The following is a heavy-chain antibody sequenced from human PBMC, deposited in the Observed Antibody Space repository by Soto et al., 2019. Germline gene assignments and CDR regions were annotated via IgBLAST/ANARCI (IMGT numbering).Heavy chain of an antibody. D-gene: IGHD1-26*01. CDR1: GFTFSSYA. CDR2: ISGSGDST. V-gene: IGHV3-23*01. Sequence: EVQLLESGGGLVQPGGSLRLSCAASGFTFSSYAMSWVRQAPGTGLEWVSVISGSGDSTYYADSVKGRFTISRDNSKNTLYLQMSSLRADDTAVYYCAKRGSGSQFDYWGQGTLVTVSS. CDR3: AKRGSGSQFDY. J-gene: IGHJ4*02.